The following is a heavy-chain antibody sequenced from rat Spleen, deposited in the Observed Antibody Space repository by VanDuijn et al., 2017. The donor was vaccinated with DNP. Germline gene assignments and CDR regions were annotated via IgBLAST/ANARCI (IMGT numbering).Heavy chain of an antibody. CDR1: GFSLTSYH. D-gene: IGHD1-1*01. V-gene: IGHV2-30*01. CDR3: ARDGQWDYLDY. CDR2: IWTTGIT. J-gene: IGHJ2*01. Sequence: QVQLKESGPGLVQPSQTLSLTCTISGFSLTSYHAHWVRQPPGMGLEWMGMIWTTGITDYNSALKSRLSISRDTSKSQVFLEVSSLQSEDSATYYCARDGQWDYLDYWGQGIMVTVSS.